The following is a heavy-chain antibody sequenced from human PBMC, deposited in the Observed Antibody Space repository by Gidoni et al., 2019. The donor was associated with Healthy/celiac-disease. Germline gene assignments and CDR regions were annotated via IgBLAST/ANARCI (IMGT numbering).Heavy chain of an antibody. CDR3: AREGYGAGFDY. Sequence: RQPPGKGLEWIWYLYFSGSTNNNPSLKSPVTISVETSKNRFSLKLRSVTAADTAVYYCAREGYGAGFDYWGQGTLVTVSS. J-gene: IGHJ4*02. D-gene: IGHD3-10*01. CDR2: LYFSGST. V-gene: IGHV4-59*01.